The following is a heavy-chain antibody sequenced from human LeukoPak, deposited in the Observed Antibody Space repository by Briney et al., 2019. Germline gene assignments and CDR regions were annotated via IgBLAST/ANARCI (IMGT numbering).Heavy chain of an antibody. CDR2: INHSGST. CDR3: ARGRQTYYYDSSGYSSGDY. V-gene: IGHV4-34*01. CDR1: GGSFSGYY. Sequence: SETLSLTCAVYGGSFSGYYWSWIRQPPGKGLEWIGEINHSGSTNYNPSLKSRVTISVDTSKNQFSLKLSSVTAADTAVYYCARGRQTYYYDSSGYSSGDYWGQGTLVTVSS. J-gene: IGHJ4*02. D-gene: IGHD3-22*01.